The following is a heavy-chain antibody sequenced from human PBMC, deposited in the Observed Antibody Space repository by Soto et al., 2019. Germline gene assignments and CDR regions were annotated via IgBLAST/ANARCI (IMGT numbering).Heavy chain of an antibody. Sequence: QLQLQESGSGLVRPSQTLSLTCAVSGGSISSGGYSWNWIRQPPGKGLEWIGYIYHSGSTLYNPSLKSRVTLSADESQIQFSLKLTSVTAADTAVYYCARDQLEGNWFDPWGQGTLVTVSS. CDR2: IYHSGST. CDR3: ARDQLEGNWFDP. CDR1: GGSISSGGYS. J-gene: IGHJ5*02. D-gene: IGHD1-1*01. V-gene: IGHV4-30-2*01.